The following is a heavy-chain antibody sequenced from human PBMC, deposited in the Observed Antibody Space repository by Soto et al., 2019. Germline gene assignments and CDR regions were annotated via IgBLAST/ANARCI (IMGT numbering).Heavy chain of an antibody. CDR1: GYTFTSYA. Sequence: QVQLVQSGAEVKKPGASVKVSCKASGYTFTSYAMHWVLQAPGQRLEWMGWINAGNGNTKYSQKFQGRVIITRDTSASTAYMELSSLRSEDTAVYYCARVMSAPYGMDVWGQGTTVTVSS. J-gene: IGHJ6*02. CDR3: ARVMSAPYGMDV. CDR2: INAGNGNT. V-gene: IGHV1-3*01. D-gene: IGHD3-10*02.